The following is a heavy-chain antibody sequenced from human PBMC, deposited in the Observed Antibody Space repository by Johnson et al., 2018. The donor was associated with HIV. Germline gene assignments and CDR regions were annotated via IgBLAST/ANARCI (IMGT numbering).Heavy chain of an antibody. J-gene: IGHJ3*02. CDR2: ISYDGSNK. CDR1: GFTFSSYG. V-gene: IGHV3-30*03. D-gene: IGHD2-15*01. Sequence: QVQLVESGGGLVQPGGSLRLSCAASGFTFSSYGMHWVRQAPGKGLEWVAVISYDGSNKYYADSVKGRFTISRDNSKNTLYLQMNSLKTEDTAVYYCTTDWKSILVVAARNAFDIWGQGTMVTVSS. CDR3: TTDWKSILVVAARNAFDI.